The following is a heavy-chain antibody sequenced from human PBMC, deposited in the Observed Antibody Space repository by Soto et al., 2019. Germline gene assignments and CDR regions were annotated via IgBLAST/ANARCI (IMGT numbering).Heavy chain of an antibody. CDR2: FHYSGST. V-gene: IGHV4-39*01. CDR1: GGSISSRDSY. Sequence: PSETLSLTCTVSGGSISSRDSYWGWIRQPPGKGLEWIGSFHYSGSTYYNPSLKSRVTISVDTSKNQLSLRVTSVTAADTAVYYCARGFGRSHFDYWGQGTLVTVPS. D-gene: IGHD3-16*01. CDR3: ARGFGRSHFDY. J-gene: IGHJ4*02.